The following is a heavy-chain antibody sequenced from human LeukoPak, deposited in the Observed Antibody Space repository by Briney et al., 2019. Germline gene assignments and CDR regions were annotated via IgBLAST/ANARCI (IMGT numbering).Heavy chain of an antibody. CDR2: ICTSGST. V-gene: IGHV4-4*07. Sequence: SETLSLTCAVYGGSFSGYYWSWIRQPAGKGLEWIGRICTSGSTNYNPSLKSRVTISVDTSKNQFSLKLSSVTAADTAVYYCARDRRGRFLGTYYYYYMDVWGKGTTVTVSS. D-gene: IGHD3-3*01. CDR1: GGSFSGYY. CDR3: ARDRRGRFLGTYYYYYMDV. J-gene: IGHJ6*03.